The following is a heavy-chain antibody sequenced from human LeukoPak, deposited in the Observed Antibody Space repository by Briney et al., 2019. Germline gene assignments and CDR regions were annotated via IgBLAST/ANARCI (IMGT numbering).Heavy chain of an antibody. J-gene: IGHJ4*02. CDR2: ISGSGGST. CDR1: GFTFSSYA. Sequence: PGGSLRLSCAASGFTFSSYAMSWVRQAPGKGLEWVSAISGSGGSTYYADSVKGRFTISRDNSKNTVHLQMNSLRAEDTAVYYCVKPETTAAVGRSCYGYWGQGTLVTVSS. D-gene: IGHD6-13*01. CDR3: VKPETTAAVGRSCYGY. V-gene: IGHV3-23*01.